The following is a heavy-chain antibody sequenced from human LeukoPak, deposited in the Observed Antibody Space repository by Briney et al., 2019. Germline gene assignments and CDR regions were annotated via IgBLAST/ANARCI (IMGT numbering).Heavy chain of an antibody. V-gene: IGHV1-69*01. CDR2: IIPIFGTA. Sequence: SVKVSCKASGGTFTSYAISWVRQAPGQGLEWMGGIIPIFGTANYAQKFQGRVTITADESTSTAYMELSSLRSEDTAVYYCACCSSTSCPTGDWYFDLWGRGTLVTVSS. CDR3: ACCSSTSCPTGDWYFDL. D-gene: IGHD2-2*01. CDR1: GGTFTSYA. J-gene: IGHJ2*01.